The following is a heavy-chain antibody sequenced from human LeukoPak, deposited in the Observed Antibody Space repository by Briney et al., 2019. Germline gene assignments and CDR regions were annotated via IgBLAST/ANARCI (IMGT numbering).Heavy chain of an antibody. CDR2: IYSGGST. J-gene: IGHJ4*02. CDR1: GVTLSSQD. Sequence: GSLRLSCAASGVTLSSQDMSWGRQAPGKGLEWGSLIYSGGSTYYPDSVSGRFTNSRDTCKNTLYLPINSTTSEEPPVYYCAREYSDYYHRMGLAYWGQGTLVTVSS. CDR3: AREYSDYYHRMGLAY. V-gene: IGHV3-53*01. D-gene: IGHD4-11*01.